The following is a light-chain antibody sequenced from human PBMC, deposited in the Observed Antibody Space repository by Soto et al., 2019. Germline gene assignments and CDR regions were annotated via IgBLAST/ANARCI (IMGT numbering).Light chain of an antibody. CDR2: EVI. J-gene: IGLJ3*02. Sequence: QSALTQPPSASGSPGQSVTIFCTGTSSDIGSCKYVPWYQQHPGKAPKLIIYEVIKRPSGVPDRFSGSKSGNTASLTVSGLQADDEADYYCSSYADSNNLEGVFGGGTKLTVL. V-gene: IGLV2-8*01. CDR3: SSYADSNNLEGV. CDR1: SSDIGSCKY.